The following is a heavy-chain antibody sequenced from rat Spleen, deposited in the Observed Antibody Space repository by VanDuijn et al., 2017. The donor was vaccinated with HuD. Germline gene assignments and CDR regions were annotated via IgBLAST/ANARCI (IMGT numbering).Heavy chain of an antibody. Sequence: VQLVESGGGLVQPKESLKISCAASGFTFSNAAMYWVRQAPGKGLEWVARIRTKPNNYATYYADSVKGRFTISRDNAKSTLYLQMDSLRSEDTATYYCATAYYYSSYMGYNWFAYWGQGTLVTVSS. CDR2: IRTKPNNYAT. CDR3: ATAYYYSSYMGYNWFAY. CDR1: GFTFSNAA. J-gene: IGHJ3*01. D-gene: IGHD1-2*01. V-gene: IGHV10-5*01.